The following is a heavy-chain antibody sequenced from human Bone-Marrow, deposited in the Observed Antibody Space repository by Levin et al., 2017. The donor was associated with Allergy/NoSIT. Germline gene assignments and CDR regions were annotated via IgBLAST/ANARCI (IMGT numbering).Heavy chain of an antibody. Sequence: GESLKISCTASGFTFSDYYMTWIRLAPGKGLEWVSYISSSGSPIYYADSVKGRFTISRDNAKNSLHLQMNSLRVEDTAVYYCARDREGYGGHIFYFDYWGKGTPVTVSS. V-gene: IGHV3-11*01. D-gene: IGHD4-23*01. CDR1: GFTFSDYY. CDR3: ARDREGYGGHIFYFDY. CDR2: ISSSGSPI. J-gene: IGHJ4*02.